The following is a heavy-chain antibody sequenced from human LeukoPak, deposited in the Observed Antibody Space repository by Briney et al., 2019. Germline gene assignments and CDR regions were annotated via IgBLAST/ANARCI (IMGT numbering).Heavy chain of an antibody. V-gene: IGHV4-61*02. Sequence: SETLSLTCTVSGGSTSSGSYYWSWIRQPAGKGLEWIGRIYTSGSTNYNPSLKSRVTISVDTSKNQFSLKLSSVTAADTAVYYCARDRRDGYNYRYWYFDLWGRGTLVTVSS. CDR1: GGSTSSGSYY. D-gene: IGHD5-24*01. CDR2: IYTSGST. J-gene: IGHJ2*01. CDR3: ARDRRDGYNYRYWYFDL.